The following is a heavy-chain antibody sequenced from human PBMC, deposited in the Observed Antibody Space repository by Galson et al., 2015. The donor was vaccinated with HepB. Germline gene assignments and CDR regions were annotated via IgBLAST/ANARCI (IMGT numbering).Heavy chain of an antibody. D-gene: IGHD3-10*01. Sequence: SLRLSCAASGFTFSSYWMSWVRQAPGKGLGGGANMKQYGREKYYVDSVKGRFTISRDNAKNSLYLQMNSLRAEDTAVYYCARGVIYGSGSYYNVDWGQGTLVTVSS. V-gene: IGHV3-7*03. CDR2: MKQYGREK. CDR3: ARGVIYGSGSYYNVD. J-gene: IGHJ4*02. CDR1: GFTFSSYW.